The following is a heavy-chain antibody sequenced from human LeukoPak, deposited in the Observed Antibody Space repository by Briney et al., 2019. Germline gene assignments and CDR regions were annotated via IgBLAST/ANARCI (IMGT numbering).Heavy chain of an antibody. CDR2: IGWSGGGA. V-gene: IGHV3-9*01. J-gene: IGHJ4*02. Sequence: GGSLRLSCAASGFTFDDYAMHWVRQVPGKGLEWVSGIGWSGGGAVYSDSVKGRFTISRDNAKNSLYLQMDSLRPEDTALYFCAKVDCSSVSCFRFFDSWGQGSLVTVS. CDR3: AKVDCSSVSCFRFFDS. CDR1: GFTFDDYA. D-gene: IGHD2-15*01.